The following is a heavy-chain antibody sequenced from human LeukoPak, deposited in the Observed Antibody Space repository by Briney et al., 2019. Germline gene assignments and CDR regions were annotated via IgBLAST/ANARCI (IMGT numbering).Heavy chain of an antibody. CDR2: IYHSGST. CDR1: GGSISSSNW. V-gene: IGHV4-4*02. J-gene: IGHJ2*01. D-gene: IGHD4-17*01. CDR3: AREGDGDFLAGWNWYFDL. Sequence: SETLSLTCAVSGGSISSSNWWSWVRQPPGKGLEWIGEIYHSGSTNYNPSLKSRVSMSLDTSKSQFSLKLSSVTAADTAVYYCAREGDGDFLAGWNWYFDLWGRGTLVTVSS.